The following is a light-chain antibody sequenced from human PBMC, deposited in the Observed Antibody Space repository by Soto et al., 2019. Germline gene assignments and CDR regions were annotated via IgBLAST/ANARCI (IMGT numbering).Light chain of an antibody. Sequence: EIVLTQSPATLSLSPGERATLSCRASQSVTSYLAWYQQKPGQAPRLLIYDASNRATGIPARFSGSGSGTDFTLTISSLEPEDSAVYYCQQRSIWPLTFGGGTKVDIK. CDR3: QQRSIWPLT. J-gene: IGKJ4*01. V-gene: IGKV3-11*01. CDR1: QSVTSY. CDR2: DAS.